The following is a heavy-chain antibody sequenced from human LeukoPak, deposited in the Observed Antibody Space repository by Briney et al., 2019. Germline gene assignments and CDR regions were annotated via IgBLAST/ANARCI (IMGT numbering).Heavy chain of an antibody. V-gene: IGHV3-20*04. CDR3: AKERWNYYGSALDY. CDR2: ITWNGDSI. D-gene: IGHD3-10*01. J-gene: IGHJ4*02. CDR1: GFTFDDYG. Sequence: PGGSLRLSCAASGFTFDDYGMSWVRQAPGKGLEWVSGITWNGDSIGYADSVKGRFTISRDNSKNTLYLQMNSLRAEDTAVYYCAKERWNYYGSALDYWGQGTLVTVSS.